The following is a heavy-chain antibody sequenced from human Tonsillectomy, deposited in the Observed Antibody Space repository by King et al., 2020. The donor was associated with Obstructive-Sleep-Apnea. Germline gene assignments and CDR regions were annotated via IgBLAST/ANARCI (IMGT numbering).Heavy chain of an antibody. V-gene: IGHV3-21*01. J-gene: IGHJ4*02. CDR1: GFTFSSYS. Sequence: VQLVESGGGLVKPGGSLRLSCAASGFTFSSYSMNWVRQAPGKGLEWVSSISSSSSYIYYADSVKGRFTISRDNAKNSLYLQMNSQRAEDTAVYYCAREEDSSSSGFDYWGQGTLVTVSS. CDR3: AREEDSSSSGFDY. CDR2: ISSSSSYI. D-gene: IGHD6-6*01.